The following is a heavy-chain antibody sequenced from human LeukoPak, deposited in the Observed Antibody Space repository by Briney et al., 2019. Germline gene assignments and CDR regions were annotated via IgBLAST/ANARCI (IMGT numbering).Heavy chain of an antibody. Sequence: ASVKVSCKASGYTFTSYGISWVRQAPGQGLEWMGWISAYNGNTNYAQKLQGRVTMTTDTSTSTAYMELRSLRSDDTAVYYCARGALAGFLKDQTFDYWGQGTLVTVSS. J-gene: IGHJ4*02. CDR3: ARGALAGFLKDQTFDY. D-gene: IGHD3-3*01. V-gene: IGHV1-18*01. CDR2: ISAYNGNT. CDR1: GYTFTSYG.